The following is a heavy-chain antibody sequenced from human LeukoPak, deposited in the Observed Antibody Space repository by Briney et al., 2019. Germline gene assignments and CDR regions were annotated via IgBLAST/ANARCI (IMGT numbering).Heavy chain of an antibody. J-gene: IGHJ4*02. V-gene: IGHV3-15*01. CDR2: IKSKSDGGTK. CDR1: GFTFSDAW. Sequence: PGRSLRLSCVGSGFTFSDAWMSWVRQAPGKGLEWVGRIKSKSDGGTKDYAAPVKGRFTISRDDSRNTLYLQMNSLKTEDTAVYYCTTRRQDGWWGQGTLVTVS. D-gene: IGHD2-15*01. CDR3: TTRRQDGW.